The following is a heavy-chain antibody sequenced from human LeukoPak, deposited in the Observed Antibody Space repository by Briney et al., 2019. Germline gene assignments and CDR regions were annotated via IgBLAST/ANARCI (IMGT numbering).Heavy chain of an antibody. Sequence: AGGSLRLSCAASVFTFSDYDMRWIRQAPRKGLEWVSDISSSGSTRYYADSVKGRFTISRDNAKNSLYLQMNSLRAEDTAVYYCARDPPDYWGQGTLVTVSS. V-gene: IGHV3-11*01. CDR2: ISSSGSTR. CDR3: ARDPPDY. J-gene: IGHJ4*02. CDR1: VFTFSDYD.